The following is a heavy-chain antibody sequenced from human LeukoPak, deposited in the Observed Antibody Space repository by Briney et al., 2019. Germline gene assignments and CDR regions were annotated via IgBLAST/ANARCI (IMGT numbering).Heavy chain of an antibody. V-gene: IGHV5-51*01. J-gene: IGHJ4*02. Sequence: GASLKISWKGAGSCFTSYWIGWGRELRGKGLEWMGIIHPGDSDTRYSPSFQGQVTISADKSISTAYLQWSSLKASDTAMYYCARRVGASRDGYDEPYCFDFWGQGTLVTVSS. CDR3: ARRVGASRDGYDEPYCFDF. CDR2: IHPGDSDT. CDR1: GSCFTSYW. D-gene: IGHD5-24*01.